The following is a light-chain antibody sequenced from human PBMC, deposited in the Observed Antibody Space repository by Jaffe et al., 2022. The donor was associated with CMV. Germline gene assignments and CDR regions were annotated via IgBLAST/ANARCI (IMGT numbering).Light chain of an antibody. CDR1: QSLSSSY. J-gene: IGKJ2*01. CDR3: QHYGSSLYT. CDR2: GAS. Sequence: EIVLTQSPGTLSLSPGERATLSCRASQSLSSSYLAWYQRKPGQAPRLLISGASTRATGIPDRFSGSGSETDFTLTITSLEPEDYAVYYCQHYGSSLYTFGQGTKLEIK. V-gene: IGKV3-20*01.